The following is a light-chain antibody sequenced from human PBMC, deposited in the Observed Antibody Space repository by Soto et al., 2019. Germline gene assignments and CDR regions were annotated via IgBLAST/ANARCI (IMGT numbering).Light chain of an antibody. V-gene: IGKV1-5*01. CDR3: QQSYSTLFT. Sequence: DIQMTQSPSTLSASVGARVSITCRASQSISNWLACYQQKPGTAPKLLIYDASSLQSGVPPRFSGSRSGTEFTLTLSSLQPADFATSYCQQSYSTLFTFGQGPRLENK. J-gene: IGKJ5*01. CDR1: QSISNW. CDR2: DAS.